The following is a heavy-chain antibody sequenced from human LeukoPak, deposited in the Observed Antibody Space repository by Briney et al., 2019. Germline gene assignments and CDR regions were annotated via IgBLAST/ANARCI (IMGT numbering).Heavy chain of an antibody. D-gene: IGHD1-14*01. CDR1: GYTFTYHY. CDR2: INPSNGDT. J-gene: IGHJ6*02. CDR3: ALERTRYYYYGMDV. V-gene: IGHV1-46*01. Sequence: ASVEVSCKASGYTFTYHYIHLVRQAPGQGLEWMGIINPSNGDTNYAQKLQGRVTMTTDTSTSTAYMELRSLRSDDTAVYYCALERTRYYYYGMDVWGQGTTVTVSS.